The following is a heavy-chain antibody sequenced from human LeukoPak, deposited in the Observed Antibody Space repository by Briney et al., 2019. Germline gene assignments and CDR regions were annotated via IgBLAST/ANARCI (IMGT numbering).Heavy chain of an antibody. CDR1: GFTFDDYA. CDR3: AKDIRGHYDFWSGYWDY. J-gene: IGHJ4*02. CDR2: ISWNSGSI. D-gene: IGHD3-3*01. V-gene: IGHV3-9*01. Sequence: GGSLRLSCAAFGFTFDDYAMHWVRQAPGKGLEWVSGISWNSGSIGYADSVKGRFTISRDNAKNSLYLQMNSLRAEDTALYYCAKDIRGHYDFWSGYWDYWGQGTLVTVSS.